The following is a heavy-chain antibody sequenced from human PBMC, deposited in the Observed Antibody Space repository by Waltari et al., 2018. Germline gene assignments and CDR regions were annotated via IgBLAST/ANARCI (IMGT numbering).Heavy chain of an antibody. J-gene: IGHJ4*02. Sequence: QVQLQQWGAGLLKPSETLSLTCAVYGGSFSGYYWSWIRQPPGKGLEWIGEINHSGSTNDNPSLKSRVTISVDTSKNQFSLKLSSVTAADTAVYYCARGWGIAAAAIFDYWGQGTLVTVSS. CDR1: GGSFSGYY. V-gene: IGHV4-34*01. CDR3: ARGWGIAAAAIFDY. D-gene: IGHD6-13*01. CDR2: INHSGST.